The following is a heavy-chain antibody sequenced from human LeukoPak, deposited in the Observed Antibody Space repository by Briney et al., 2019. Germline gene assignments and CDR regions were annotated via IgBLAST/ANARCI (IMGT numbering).Heavy chain of an antibody. Sequence: SETLSLTCTVSGGSISTYYWTWIRQPAGKGLEWIGRILNGGSTNYNPSRKSRVTMSVDTSKNQFSLNLNSVTAADTAVYYCARAAMGGSGTYYRDYYYGMDVWGQGTTVTVSS. CDR2: ILNGGST. CDR1: GGSISTYY. D-gene: IGHD3-10*01. J-gene: IGHJ6*02. V-gene: IGHV4-4*07. CDR3: ARAAMGGSGTYYRDYYYGMDV.